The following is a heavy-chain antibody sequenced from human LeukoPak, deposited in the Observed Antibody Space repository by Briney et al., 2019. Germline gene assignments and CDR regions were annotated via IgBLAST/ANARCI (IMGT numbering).Heavy chain of an antibody. CDR1: GFTFNSYW. V-gene: IGHV3-7*01. CDR3: ARDREVALFYFDY. J-gene: IGHJ4*02. D-gene: IGHD3-10*01. Sequence: GGSLRLSCAASGFTFNSYWMGWVRQAPGKGLEWVANIKQDGSQKYYVDSVKGRFTISRDNTKNSVFLQMNSLRAEDTAVYYCARDREVALFYFDYWGQGTLVTVSS. CDR2: IKQDGSQK.